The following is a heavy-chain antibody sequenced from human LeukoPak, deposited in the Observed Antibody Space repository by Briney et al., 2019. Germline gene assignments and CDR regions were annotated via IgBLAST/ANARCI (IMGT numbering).Heavy chain of an antibody. CDR1: GGSFRGYY. CDR3: ARDGAVAGTGGGLY. D-gene: IGHD6-19*01. J-gene: IGHJ4*02. V-gene: IGHV4-34*01. CDR2: INHSGST. Sequence: SETLSLTCAVYGGSFRGYYWNWIRQPPGKGLEWIGEINHSGSTNYNPSLKSRVTISVDTSKNQFSLKLSSVTAADTAVYYCARDGAVAGTGGGLYWGQGTLVTVSS.